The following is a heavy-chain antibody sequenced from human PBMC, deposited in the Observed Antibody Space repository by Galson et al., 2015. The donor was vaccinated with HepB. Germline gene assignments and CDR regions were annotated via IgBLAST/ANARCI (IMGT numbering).Heavy chain of an antibody. CDR3: ARWGPRGGSRTSYAFDI. CDR1: GGSINSGNYY. J-gene: IGHJ3*02. D-gene: IGHD6-6*01. V-gene: IGHV4-31*03. CDR2: IFYSGST. Sequence: TLSLTCTVSGGSINSGNYYWSWIRQHPEKDLEWLGYIFYSGSTYYNPSLRSRLTISVDTSKNQFSLKLSSVTAADTAVYYCARWGPRGGSRTSYAFDIWGQGAMVTVSS.